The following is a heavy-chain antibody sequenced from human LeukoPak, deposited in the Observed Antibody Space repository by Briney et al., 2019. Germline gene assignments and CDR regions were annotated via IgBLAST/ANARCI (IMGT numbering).Heavy chain of an antibody. CDR1: GFTFSSYA. CDR3: AKEGGDYGDYGGYYYYGMDV. CDR2: ISGSGGST. D-gene: IGHD4-17*01. J-gene: IGHJ6*02. V-gene: IGHV3-23*01. Sequence: PGGSLRLSCAASGFTFSSYAMSWVRQAPGKGLEWVSAISGSGGSTYYADSVKDRFTISRDNSKNTLYLQMNSLRAEDTAVYYCAKEGGDYGDYGGYYYYGMDVWGQGTTVTVSS.